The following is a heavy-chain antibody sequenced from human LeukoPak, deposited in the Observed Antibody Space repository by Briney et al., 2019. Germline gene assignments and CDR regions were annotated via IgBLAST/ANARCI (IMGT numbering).Heavy chain of an antibody. J-gene: IGHJ4*02. CDR1: GFTFINAW. D-gene: IGHD6-13*01. Sequence: GGSLRLSCAASGFTFINAWMSWVRPAPGKGLEWVGRIKSKTDGGTTDYAAPVKGRFTISRDESKNTLFLQMNSLKTEDTAVYYYTTDDDTSSWTFIYWGQGTLVTVTS. CDR3: TTDDDTSSWTFIY. V-gene: IGHV3-15*01. CDR2: IKSKTDGGTT.